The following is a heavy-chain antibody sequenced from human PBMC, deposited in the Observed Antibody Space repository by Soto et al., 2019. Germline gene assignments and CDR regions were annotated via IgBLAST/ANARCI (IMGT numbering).Heavy chain of an antibody. CDR1: GGSISSSSYY. CDR2: IYYSGST. Sequence: QLQLQESGPGLVKPSETLSLTCTVSGGSISSSSYYWGWIRQPPGKGLEGIGSIYYSGSTYYNPSLKSRVTISVDTSKNQFSLKLSSVTAADTAVYYCARLGYDFWSGYLSEYYYYYGMDVWGQGTTVTVSS. V-gene: IGHV4-39*01. J-gene: IGHJ6*02. CDR3: ARLGYDFWSGYLSEYYYYYGMDV. D-gene: IGHD3-3*01.